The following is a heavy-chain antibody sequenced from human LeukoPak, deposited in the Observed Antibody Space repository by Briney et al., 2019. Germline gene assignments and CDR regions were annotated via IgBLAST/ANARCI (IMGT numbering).Heavy chain of an antibody. CDR1: GYTFTSYG. CDR2: ISAYNGNT. Sequence: ASVKVSCKASGYTFTSYGISWVRQAPGQGLEWMGWISAYNGNTNYAQKLQGRVTMTTDTSTSTAYMELRSLRSDDTAVYYCARGHAGLDTMIVVVSWFDPWGQGTLVTVSS. CDR3: ARGHAGLDTMIVVVSWFDP. V-gene: IGHV1-18*01. J-gene: IGHJ5*02. D-gene: IGHD3-22*01.